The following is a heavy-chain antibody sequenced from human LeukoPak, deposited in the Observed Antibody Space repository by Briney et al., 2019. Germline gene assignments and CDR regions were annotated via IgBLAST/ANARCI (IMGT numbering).Heavy chain of an antibody. J-gene: IGHJ4*02. Sequence: GGSLRLSCTASGFTFGDYAMSWVRQAPGKGLEWVGFIRSKAYGGTTEYAASVKSRFTISRDDSKSIAYLQMNSLKTEDTAVYYCTSLRGYSYGLADYWGQGTLVTVSS. V-gene: IGHV3-49*04. CDR3: TSLRGYSYGLADY. CDR1: GFTFGDYA. D-gene: IGHD5-18*01. CDR2: IRSKAYGGTT.